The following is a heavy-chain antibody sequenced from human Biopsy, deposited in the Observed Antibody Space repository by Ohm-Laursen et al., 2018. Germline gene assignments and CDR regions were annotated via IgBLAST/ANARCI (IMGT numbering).Heavy chain of an antibody. CDR3: ARDGKRWDYSTYFSWHFDL. V-gene: IGHV3-30*03. Sequence: SLRLSCAASGFTFTSYAMHWVRQAPGKGLEWVAVISYDGSGEYYADSLQGQFIISRDNPKNTVDLQMNSLRAEDTAVYFCARDGKRWDYSTYFSWHFDLWGRGTLVTVSS. CDR2: ISYDGSGE. J-gene: IGHJ2*01. CDR1: GFTFTSYA. D-gene: IGHD4-11*01.